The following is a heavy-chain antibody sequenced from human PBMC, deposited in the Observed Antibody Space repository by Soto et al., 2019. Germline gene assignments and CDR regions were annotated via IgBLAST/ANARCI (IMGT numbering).Heavy chain of an antibody. J-gene: IGHJ4*02. V-gene: IGHV1-3*01. CDR2: INAGNGNT. CDR3: ARFFFDSSYYPPGY. Sequence: ASVKVSCKASGYSFTSYDMHWVRQAPGQRLEWMGWINAGNGNTKYSQKFQGRVTITRDTSASTAYMELSSLRSEDTAVYYCARFFFDSSYYPPGYWGQGTLVTVSS. CDR1: GYSFTSYD. D-gene: IGHD3-22*01.